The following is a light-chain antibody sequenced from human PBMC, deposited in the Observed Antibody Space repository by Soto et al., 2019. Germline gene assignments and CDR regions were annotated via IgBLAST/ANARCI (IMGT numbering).Light chain of an antibody. CDR3: QQYNNWPPYT. J-gene: IGKJ2*01. CDR2: GAS. Sequence: EIVMTQSPATLSVSPGERATLSCRASQSVSSNLAWYQQKPGQAPRLLNGASTRATGIPARFSGSGSGTEFTLTISSLQSEDFAVYYCQQYNNWPPYTFGQGTKLEIK. CDR1: QSVSSN. V-gene: IGKV3-15*01.